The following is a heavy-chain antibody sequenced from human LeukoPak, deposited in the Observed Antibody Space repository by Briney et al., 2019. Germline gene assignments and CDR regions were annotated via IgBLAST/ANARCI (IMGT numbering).Heavy chain of an antibody. CDR3: ARGLGDYNTDWFPVSGY. J-gene: IGHJ4*02. CDR2: IIPIFGTA. Sequence: VASVKVSCKASGYTFTSYGISWVRQAPGQGLEWMGGIIPIFGTANYAQKFQGRVTITADESTSTAYMELSSLESEDTAIYYCARGLGDYNTDWFPVSGYWGQGTLVTVSS. CDR1: GYTFTSYG. D-gene: IGHD3-9*01. V-gene: IGHV1-69*13.